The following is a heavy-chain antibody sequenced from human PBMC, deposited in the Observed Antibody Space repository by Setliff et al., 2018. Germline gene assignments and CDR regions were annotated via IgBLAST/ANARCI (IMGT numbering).Heavy chain of an antibody. V-gene: IGHV4-39*01. Sequence: SETLSLTCTVSGGSISSGVYYWAWIRQPPGKGLEWIGRIYYRGDTYYKASLKSRLTLSVDTSKNQVSLNLRSVTAADTAVYYCARTGTYIYFDYWGQGTQVTVSS. CDR1: GGSISSGVYY. CDR2: IYYRGDT. D-gene: IGHD1-1*01. CDR3: ARTGTYIYFDY. J-gene: IGHJ4*02.